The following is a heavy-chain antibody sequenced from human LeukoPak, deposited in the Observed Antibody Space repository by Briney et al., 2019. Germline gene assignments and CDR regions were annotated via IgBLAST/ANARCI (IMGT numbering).Heavy chain of an antibody. CDR2: ISSSGSTI. CDR1: GFTFSDYY. V-gene: IGHV3-11*01. D-gene: IGHD6-19*01. Sequence: GGSLRLSCAASGFTFSDYYMSWIRQAPGKGLEWVSYISSSGSTIYYADSVKGRFTISRDNAKKSLYLQMNSLRAEDTAFYYCAKALFPRVYSSGIDYWGQGTLVTVSS. CDR3: AKALFPRVYSSGIDY. J-gene: IGHJ4*02.